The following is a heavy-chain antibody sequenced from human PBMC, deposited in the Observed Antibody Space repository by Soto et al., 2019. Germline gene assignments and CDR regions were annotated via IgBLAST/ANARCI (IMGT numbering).Heavy chain of an antibody. CDR3: ARVAARKSSNYYYGMDV. D-gene: IGHD6-6*01. CDR2: ISYDGSNK. V-gene: IGHV3-30-3*01. J-gene: IGHJ6*02. Sequence: GKGLEWVAVISYDGSNKYYADSVKGRFTISRDNSKNTLYLQMNSLRAEDTAVYYCARVAARKSSNYYYGMDVWGQGTTVTVSS.